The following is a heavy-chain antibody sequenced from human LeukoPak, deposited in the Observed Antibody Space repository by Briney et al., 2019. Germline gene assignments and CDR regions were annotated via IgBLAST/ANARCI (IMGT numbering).Heavy chain of an antibody. CDR2: IYYSGST. V-gene: IGHV4-59*01. CDR1: GGSISSYY. J-gene: IGHJ5*02. CDR3: ARGTTFIAIFGVVPGWFDP. D-gene: IGHD3-3*01. Sequence: SETLSLTCTVSGGSISSYYWSWIRQPPGKGLERSGYIYYSGSTNYNPSLKSRVTISVDTSKNQFSLKLSSVTAADTAVYYCARGTTFIAIFGVVPGWFDPWGQGTLVTVSS.